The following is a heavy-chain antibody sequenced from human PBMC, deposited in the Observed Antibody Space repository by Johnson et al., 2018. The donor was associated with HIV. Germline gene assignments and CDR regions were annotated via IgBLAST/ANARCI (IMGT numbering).Heavy chain of an antibody. J-gene: IGHJ3*02. V-gene: IGHV3-23*04. D-gene: IGHD1-26*01. CDR2: ISGSGGST. Sequence: VQLVESGGGLVQPGGSLRLSCAASGFTVSNNYMNWVRQAPGKGLEWVSAISGSGGSTYYADSVKGRFTISSDNSKNTLYLQMNSLRAEDTAVYYCAKDSIEWELRAFDIWGQGTMVTVSS. CDR1: GFTVSNNY. CDR3: AKDSIEWELRAFDI.